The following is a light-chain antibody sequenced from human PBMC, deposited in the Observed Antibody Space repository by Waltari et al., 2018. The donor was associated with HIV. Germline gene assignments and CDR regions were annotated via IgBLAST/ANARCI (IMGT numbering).Light chain of an antibody. CDR2: GAS. V-gene: IGKV3-20*01. CDR3: LQYAAAPRT. CDR1: QTLLSNF. Sequence: IVLTRCPGTGPLATGEGAIIPCTASQTLLSNFISWYRQTPGQPPTLLIYGASTRATGIPARFSGSGSGTDFTLTISSLEPEDFAMYYCLQYAAAPRTFGQGTKVEI. J-gene: IGKJ1*01.